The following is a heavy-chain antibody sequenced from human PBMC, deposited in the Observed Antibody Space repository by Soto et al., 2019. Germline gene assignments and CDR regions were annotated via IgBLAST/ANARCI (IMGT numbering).Heavy chain of an antibody. CDR3: ARGGHLITFGGVIVLHAFDI. CDR1: GDSISDYY. V-gene: IGHV4-59*01. D-gene: IGHD3-16*02. J-gene: IGHJ3*02. Sequence: SETLSLTCAVSGDSISDYYWSWIRQPPGKGLEWIGYSYHSDNRNYNPSLKSRVTISVDTSKNQFSLKLSSVTAADTAVYYCARGGHLITFGGVIVLHAFDIWGQGTMVTVSS. CDR2: SYHSDNR.